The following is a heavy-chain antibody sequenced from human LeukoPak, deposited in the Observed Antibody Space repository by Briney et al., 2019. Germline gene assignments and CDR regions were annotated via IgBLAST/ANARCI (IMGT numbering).Heavy chain of an antibody. V-gene: IGHV4-34*01. CDR3: ARGAVIFMTAPSFDP. J-gene: IGHJ5*02. CDR1: GGSFSGYY. Sequence: SETLSLTCAVYGGSFSGYYWSWIRQPPGKGLEWIGEINHSGSTNYNPSLKSRVTISVDTSKNQFSLKLSSVIAADTAVYYCARGAVIFMTAPSFDPRGQGTLVTVSS. D-gene: IGHD2-15*01. CDR2: INHSGST.